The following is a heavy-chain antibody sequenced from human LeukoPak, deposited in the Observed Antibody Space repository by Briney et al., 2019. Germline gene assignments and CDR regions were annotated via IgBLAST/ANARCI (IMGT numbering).Heavy chain of an antibody. V-gene: IGHV3-53*01. Sequence: GGSLRLSCAASGFTVGSNYMSWVRQAPGKGLEWVSVIYSGGSTYYADSVKGRFTISRDNSKNTLYLQMNSLRAEDTAVYYCARDQAYCSSTSCYYYYMDVWGKGTTVTVSS. D-gene: IGHD2-2*01. CDR1: GFTVGSNY. J-gene: IGHJ6*03. CDR2: IYSGGST. CDR3: ARDQAYCSSTSCYYYYMDV.